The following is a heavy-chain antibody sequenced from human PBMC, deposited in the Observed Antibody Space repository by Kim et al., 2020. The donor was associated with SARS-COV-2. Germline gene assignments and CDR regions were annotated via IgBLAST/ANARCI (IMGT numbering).Heavy chain of an antibody. D-gene: IGHD3-10*01. CDR1: GFTFSSYA. CDR3: ARDSQENLLLWFGELPLGANWFDP. V-gene: IGHV3-30*04. J-gene: IGHJ5*02. Sequence: GGSLRLSCAASGFTFSSYAMHWVRQAPGKGLEWVAVISYDGSNKYYADSVKGRFTISRDNSKNTLYLQMNSLRAEDTAVYYCARDSQENLLLWFGELPLGANWFDPWGQGTLVTVSS. CDR2: ISYDGSNK.